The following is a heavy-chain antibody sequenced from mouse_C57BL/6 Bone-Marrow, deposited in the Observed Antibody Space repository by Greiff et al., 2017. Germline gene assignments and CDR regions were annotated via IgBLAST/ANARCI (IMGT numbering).Heavy chain of an antibody. CDR2: IYPGDGDT. V-gene: IGHV1-82*01. Sequence: VQLQQSGPELVKPGASVKISCKASGYAFSSSWMNWVKQRPGKGLEWIGRIYPGDGDTNYNGKFKGKATLTADKSSSTAYMQLSSLTSEDSAVYFCAEKDDDWYFDVWGTGTTVTVSS. J-gene: IGHJ1*03. D-gene: IGHD2-12*01. CDR1: GYAFSSSW. CDR3: AEKDDDWYFDV.